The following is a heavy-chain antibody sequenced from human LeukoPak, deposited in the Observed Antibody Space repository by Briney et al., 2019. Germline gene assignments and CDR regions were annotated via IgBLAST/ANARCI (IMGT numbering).Heavy chain of an antibody. CDR2: ISGSGGST. V-gene: IGHV3-23*01. D-gene: IGHD6-13*01. CDR3: AKAFAYSSSWFYFDY. J-gene: IGHJ4*02. CDR1: GFTLSSYA. Sequence: GGSLRLSCAASGFTLSSYAMSWVRQAPGKGLEWVSAISGSGGSTYYADSVKGRFTISRDNSKNTLYLQMNSLRAEDTAVYYCAKAFAYSSSWFYFDYWGQGTLVTVSS.